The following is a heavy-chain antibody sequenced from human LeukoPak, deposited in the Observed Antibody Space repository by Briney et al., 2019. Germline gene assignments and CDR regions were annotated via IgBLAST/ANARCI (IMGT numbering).Heavy chain of an antibody. J-gene: IGHJ4*02. V-gene: IGHV4-59*01. CDR3: ARDVDFDY. D-gene: IGHD2-21*01. Sequence: KPSETLSLTCTVSGGSISSYYWSWIRQPPGKGLEWIGYIYYSGSTNYNPSLKSRVTISVDTSKNQFSLKLSSVTAADTAVYYCARDVDFDYWGQGTLVTVSS. CDR2: IYYSGST. CDR1: GGSISSYY.